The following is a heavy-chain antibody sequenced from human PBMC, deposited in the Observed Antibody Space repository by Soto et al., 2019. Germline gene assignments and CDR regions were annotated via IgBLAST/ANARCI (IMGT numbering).Heavy chain of an antibody. CDR1: GFTFSSYS. J-gene: IGHJ3*02. CDR3: ARGGYCSSTSCYGLDAFDI. D-gene: IGHD2-2*01. Sequence: GGSLRLSCAASGFTFSSYSMNWGRQAPGKGLEWVSYISSSSTIYYADSVRGRFTISRDNAKNSLYLQMNSLRAEDTAVYYCARGGYCSSTSCYGLDAFDIWGQGTMVTVSS. V-gene: IGHV3-48*01. CDR2: ISSSSTI.